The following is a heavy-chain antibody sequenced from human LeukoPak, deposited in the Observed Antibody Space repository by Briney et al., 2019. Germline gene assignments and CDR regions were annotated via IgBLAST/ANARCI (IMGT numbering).Heavy chain of an antibody. CDR3: ARAWRYYYYMDV. V-gene: IGHV3-30-3*01. CDR1: GFTFSSYA. J-gene: IGHJ6*03. Sequence: GGSLRLSCAASGFTFSSYAMHWVRQAPGRGLEWVAVISYDGSNKYYADSVKGRFTISRDNSKNTLYLQMNSLRAEDTAVYYSARAWRYYYYMDVWGKGTTVTVSS. CDR2: ISYDGSNK.